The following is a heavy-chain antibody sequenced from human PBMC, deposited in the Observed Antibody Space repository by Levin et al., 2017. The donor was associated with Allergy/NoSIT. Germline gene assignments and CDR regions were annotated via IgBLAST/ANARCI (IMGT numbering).Heavy chain of an antibody. Sequence: LSLTCAASGFTFNSYGMHWVRQAPGKGLEWVAVISYDGNNKYYADSVKGRFTISRDNSKNTLYLQMNSLRAEDTAVYYCAKELWAKWNDGWYFDYWGQGTLVTVSS. J-gene: IGHJ4*02. D-gene: IGHD1-20*01. CDR2: ISYDGNNK. V-gene: IGHV3-30*18. CDR3: AKELWAKWNDGWYFDY. CDR1: GFTFNSYG.